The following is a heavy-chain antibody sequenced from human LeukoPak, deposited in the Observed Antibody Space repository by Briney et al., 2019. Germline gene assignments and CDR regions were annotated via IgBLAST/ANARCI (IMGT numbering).Heavy chain of an antibody. CDR2: ISYGGSNK. J-gene: IGHJ4*02. D-gene: IGHD2-2*01. CDR1: GFTFSSYA. Sequence: GGSLRLSCAASGFTFSSYAMHWVRQAPGKGLEWVAVISYGGSNKYYADSVKGRFTISRDNSKNTLYLQMNSLRAEDTAVYYCARDGGYCSSTSCYGGYFDYWGQGTLVTVSS. CDR3: ARDGGYCSSTSCYGGYFDY. V-gene: IGHV3-30-3*01.